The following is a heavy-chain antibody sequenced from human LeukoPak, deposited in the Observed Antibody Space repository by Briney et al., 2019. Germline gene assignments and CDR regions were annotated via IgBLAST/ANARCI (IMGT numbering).Heavy chain of an antibody. CDR2: INPSGGST. CDR3: AREGDYYDSSGYYDY. CDR1: GYTFXXYY. V-gene: IGHV1-46*01. Sequence: SXXGXGYTFXXYYMHXVRQAPGQGLEWMGIINPSGGSTSYAQKFQGRVTMTRDTSTSTVYMELSSLRSEDTAVYYCAREGDYYDSSGYYDYWGQGTLVTVSS. D-gene: IGHD3-22*01. J-gene: IGHJ4*02.